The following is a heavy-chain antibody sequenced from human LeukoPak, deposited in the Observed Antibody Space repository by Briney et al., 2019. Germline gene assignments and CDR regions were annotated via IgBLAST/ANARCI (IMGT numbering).Heavy chain of an antibody. CDR1: GGSFSGYY. Sequence: SETLSLTCAVYGGSFSGYYWSWIRQPPGKGLEWIGSIYYSGSTYYNPSLKSRVTISVDTSKNQFSLKLSSVTAADTAVYYCARWVRGYFDYWGQGTLVTVSS. V-gene: IGHV4-34*01. CDR2: IYYSGST. D-gene: IGHD4/OR15-4a*01. CDR3: ARWVRGYFDY. J-gene: IGHJ4*02.